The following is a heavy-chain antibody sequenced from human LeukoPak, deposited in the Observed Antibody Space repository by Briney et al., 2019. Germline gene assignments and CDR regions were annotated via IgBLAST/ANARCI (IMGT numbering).Heavy chain of an antibody. CDR3: AKDGKYYYDTSGYDYYYYYYMDV. J-gene: IGHJ6*03. CDR1: GFTFSNE. CDR2: ISHDGTNK. D-gene: IGHD3-22*01. Sequence: GGSLRLSCAASGFTFSNEMNWVRQAPGKGLEWVAVISHDGTNKYYADSVKGRFTISRDNSNNTLDLQMNSLRAEDTAVYYCAKDGKYYYDTSGYDYYYYYYMDVWGKGTTVTVSS. V-gene: IGHV3-30*18.